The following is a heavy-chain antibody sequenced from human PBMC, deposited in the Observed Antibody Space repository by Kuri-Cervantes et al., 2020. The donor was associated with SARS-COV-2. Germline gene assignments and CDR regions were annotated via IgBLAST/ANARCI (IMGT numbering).Heavy chain of an antibody. J-gene: IGHJ4*02. D-gene: IGHD3-22*01. Sequence: GESLKISCAASGFTFSGSAMHWVRQASGKGLEWGGRIRTKANNYATAYAATVEDRFTISRDDSKNTAYLQMNSLKTEDTAVYYCTRRSDYYDSSGYFLYWGQGTLVTVSS. CDR1: GFTFSGSA. V-gene: IGHV3-73*01. CDR2: IRTKANNYAT. CDR3: TRRSDYYDSSGYFLY.